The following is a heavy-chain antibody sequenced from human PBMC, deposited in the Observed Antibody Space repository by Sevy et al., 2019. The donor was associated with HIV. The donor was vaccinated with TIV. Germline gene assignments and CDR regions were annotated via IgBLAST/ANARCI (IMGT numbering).Heavy chain of an antibody. J-gene: IGHJ4*02. CDR3: ARAGTGSYRAYFDY. D-gene: IGHD1-26*01. CDR2: LYSGGST. V-gene: IGHV3-53*01. CDR1: EFTVSSSY. Sequence: GGSLRLSCAASEFTVSSSYMSWVRQAPGKGLEWVSILYSGGSTHYAASVKGRFAVSRDNSKNTLYLQMNSLRAEDTAVYYCARAGTGSYRAYFDYWGQGTLVTVSS.